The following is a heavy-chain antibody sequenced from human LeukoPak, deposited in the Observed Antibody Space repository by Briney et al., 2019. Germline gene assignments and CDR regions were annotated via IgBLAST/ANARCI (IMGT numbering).Heavy chain of an antibody. D-gene: IGHD2-8*01. CDR3: VMLSSTRLFDY. CDR2: IYHNERT. V-gene: IGHV4-38-2*02. CDR1: ASSISRDYY. J-gene: IGHJ4*02. Sequence: PSETLSLTCTVSASSISRDYYWGWIRQPPGKGLEWIGSIYHNERTYYNPSLKSRVSISVDTSKKQFSLKPSSVTAADTAVYYCVMLSSTRLFDYWGQGTLVTVSS.